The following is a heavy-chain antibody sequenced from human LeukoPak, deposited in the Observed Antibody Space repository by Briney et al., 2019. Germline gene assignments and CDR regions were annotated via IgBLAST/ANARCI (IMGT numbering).Heavy chain of an antibody. CDR3: AGARAAYSWFDP. CDR2: INIGGGSI. D-gene: IGHD2-15*01. CDR1: GFTFNSYW. J-gene: IGHJ5*02. Sequence: PGGSLRLSCVASGFTFNSYWMHWVRQAPGKGLVGVSRINIGGGSITYADSVKGRFTVSRDNAKNTLYLQMDSLRADDTAVYYCAGARAAYSWFDPWGQGTLVTVSS. V-gene: IGHV3-74*01.